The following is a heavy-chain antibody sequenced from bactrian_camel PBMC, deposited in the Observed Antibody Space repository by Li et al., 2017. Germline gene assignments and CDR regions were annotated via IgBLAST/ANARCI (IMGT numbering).Heavy chain of an antibody. D-gene: IGHD2*01. Sequence: HVQLVESGGGSVQAGGSLRLSCVASGYTLPMNMGWFRRLPGQEREGVAAIAGDGRTNYADSVKGQFTISRDNAKNTVYLQMNNLKPEDTAMYYCGTNKWCRGSACCNTDFSDWGQGTQVTVS. CDR2: IAGDGRT. CDR1: GYTLPMN. V-gene: IGHV3S53*01. J-gene: IGHJ4*01. CDR3: GTNKWCRGSACCNTDFSD.